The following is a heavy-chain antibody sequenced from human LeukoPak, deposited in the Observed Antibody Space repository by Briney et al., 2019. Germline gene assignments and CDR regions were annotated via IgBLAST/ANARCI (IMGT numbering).Heavy chain of an antibody. CDR3: ASSANYYGSGSYSPRNY. Sequence: PSETLSLTCAVYGGSFSGYYWSWIRQPPGKGLEWIGEINHSGSTNYNPSLKSRVTISVDTSKNQFSLKLSSVTAADTAVYYCASSANYYGSGSYSPRNYWGQGTLVTVSS. CDR2: INHSGST. J-gene: IGHJ4*02. CDR1: GGSFSGYY. V-gene: IGHV4-34*01. D-gene: IGHD3-10*01.